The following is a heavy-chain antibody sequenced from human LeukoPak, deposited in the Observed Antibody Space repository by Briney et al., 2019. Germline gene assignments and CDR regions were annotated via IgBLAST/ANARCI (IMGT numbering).Heavy chain of an antibody. V-gene: IGHV3-74*01. CDR1: GFTFSSHW. Sequence: GGSLRLSCAASGFTFSSHWMHWVRQGPGKGLVWVSRINSDGSSTNYADSVEGRFTISRDTSKNTLYLQMNSLRADDTAVYYCAKCSTSAYTTGWCNWIDPWGQGTLVTVSS. CDR3: AKCSTSAYTTGWCNWIDP. CDR2: INSDGSST. J-gene: IGHJ5*02. D-gene: IGHD6-19*01.